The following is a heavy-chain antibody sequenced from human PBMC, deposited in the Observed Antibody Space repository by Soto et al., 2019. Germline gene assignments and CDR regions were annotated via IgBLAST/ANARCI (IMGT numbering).Heavy chain of an antibody. D-gene: IGHD3-3*01. V-gene: IGHV1-69*01. Sequence: QVQLVQSGAEVKKPGSSVKVSCKASGGTFSSYAISWVRQAPGQGLEWMGGIIPIFGTANYAQKFQGRVTITADESTSTAYMELSSRRSEDTAVYYCARDWSGVTIVGVVSYYGMDVGGQGTTVTVAS. CDR3: ARDWSGVTIVGVVSYYGMDV. CDR2: IIPIFGTA. J-gene: IGHJ6*02. CDR1: GGTFSSYA.